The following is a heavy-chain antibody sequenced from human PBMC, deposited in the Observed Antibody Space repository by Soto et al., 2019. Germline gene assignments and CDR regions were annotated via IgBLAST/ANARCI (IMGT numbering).Heavy chain of an antibody. J-gene: IGHJ4*02. CDR1: GGSFSGYY. D-gene: IGHD6-13*01. CDR3: ARGASSSWYRFDY. V-gene: IGHV4-34*01. Sequence: NPSETLSLTCAVYGGSFSGYYWSWIRQPPGKGLEWIGEINHSGSTNYNPSLKSRVTISVDTSKNQFSLKLSSVTAADMAVYYCARGASSSWYRFDYWGQGTLVTVSS. CDR2: INHSGST.